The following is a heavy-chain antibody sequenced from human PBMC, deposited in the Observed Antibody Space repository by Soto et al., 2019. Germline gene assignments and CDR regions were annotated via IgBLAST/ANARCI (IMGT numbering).Heavy chain of an antibody. Sequence: GASVKVSCKASGYTFTSYGISWVRQAPGQGLEWMGWISAYNGNTNYAQKLQGRVTMTTDTSTSTAYMELRSLRSDDTAVYYCAREGDTAMDRNYYYYYGMDVWGEGTTVTLSS. D-gene: IGHD5-18*01. CDR3: AREGDTAMDRNYYYYYGMDV. CDR2: ISAYNGNT. V-gene: IGHV1-18*01. J-gene: IGHJ6*04. CDR1: GYTFTSYG.